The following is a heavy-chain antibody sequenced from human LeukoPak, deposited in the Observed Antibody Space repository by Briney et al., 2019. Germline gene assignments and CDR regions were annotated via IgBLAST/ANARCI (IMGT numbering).Heavy chain of an antibody. CDR1: GFTFSSYA. J-gene: IGHJ5*02. V-gene: IGHV3-23*01. CDR2: ISGSGGST. Sequence: GGSLRLSCAASGFTFSSYAMSWVRQAPGKGLEWVSAISGSGGSTYYADSVKGRFTISRDNSKNTLYLQMNSLRAEDTAVYYCAKDPGYYDSSGYVSWGQGTLVTVSS. CDR3: AKDPGYYDSSGYVS. D-gene: IGHD3-22*01.